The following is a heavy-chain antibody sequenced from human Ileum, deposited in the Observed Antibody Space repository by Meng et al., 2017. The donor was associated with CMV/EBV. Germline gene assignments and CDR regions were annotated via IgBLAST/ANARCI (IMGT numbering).Heavy chain of an antibody. CDR1: GGSISSYY. D-gene: IGHD1-14*01. CDR3: ARNQNQTFFYGADV. Sequence: GSLRLSCTVSGGSISSYYWSWIRQPPGKGLEWIGYIYYSGSTNYNPSLKSRVTMSLDTSKNQFSLRLTSVTTADMAVYYCARNQNQTFFYGADVWGQGTTVTVSS. CDR2: IYYSGST. J-gene: IGHJ6*02. V-gene: IGHV4-59*01.